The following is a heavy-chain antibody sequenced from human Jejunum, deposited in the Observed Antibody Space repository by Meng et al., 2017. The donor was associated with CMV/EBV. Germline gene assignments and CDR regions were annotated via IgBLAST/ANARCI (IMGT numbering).Heavy chain of an antibody. CDR3: AGQWGDQYYYGLDM. J-gene: IGHJ6*02. CDR1: GGNFGAYA. CDR2: IIPMFGTA. D-gene: IGHD1-26*01. V-gene: IGHV1-69*05. Sequence: GGNFGAYAISWVRQAPGQGLEWMGGIIPMFGTADYSQKFQGRLTITRDESTSTAYMELSSLRSEDTAMYYCAGQWGDQYYYGLDMWGQGTTVTVSS.